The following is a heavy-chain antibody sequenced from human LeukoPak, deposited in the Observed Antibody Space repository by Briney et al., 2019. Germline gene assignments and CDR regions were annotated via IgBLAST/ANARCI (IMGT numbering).Heavy chain of an antibody. D-gene: IGHD5-18*01. CDR3: ARGIPRCTPGLWLKGYYFDY. CDR1: GGSFSGYY. Sequence: SETLSLTCAVYGGSFSGYYWSWIRQPPGKGLEWIGEINHSGSTNYNPSLKSRVTISVDTSKNQFSLKLSSVTAADTAVYYCARGIPRCTPGLWLKGYYFDYWGQGTLVTVSS. J-gene: IGHJ4*02. V-gene: IGHV4-34*01. CDR2: INHSGST.